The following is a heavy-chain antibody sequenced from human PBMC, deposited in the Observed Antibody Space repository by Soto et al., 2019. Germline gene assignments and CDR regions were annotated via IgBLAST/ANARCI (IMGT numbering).Heavy chain of an antibody. V-gene: IGHV1-69*08. CDR1: GGTISRYS. J-gene: IGHJ6*02. CDR3: AREDRDRETGLVPAAIDGMDV. Sequence: QVQLVQSGAEVKKPGSSVKVSCKASGGTISRYSITWVRQAPGHGLEWIGRVIPIFGIPTYAQKFQGRVTVRAEESTRTAYMGLSSLRSDDTAVYYCAREDRDRETGLVPAAIDGMDVWGQGATVTVSS. CDR2: VIPIFGIP. D-gene: IGHD2-2*01.